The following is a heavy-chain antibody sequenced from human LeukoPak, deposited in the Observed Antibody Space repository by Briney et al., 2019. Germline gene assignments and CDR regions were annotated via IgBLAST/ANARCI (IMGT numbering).Heavy chain of an antibody. J-gene: IGHJ4*02. Sequence: PGGSLRLSCAASVYTFSDYYMSGMREAPGGGGEGGSYISSSGGTIHYADSVKGRFTISRDNAKNSLYLQMNSLRAEDTAVYYCARDCLFATTSGGSDYWGQGTLVTVSS. CDR1: VYTFSDYY. D-gene: IGHD3-16*01. CDR2: ISSSGGTI. CDR3: ARDCLFATTSGGSDY. V-gene: IGHV3-11*01.